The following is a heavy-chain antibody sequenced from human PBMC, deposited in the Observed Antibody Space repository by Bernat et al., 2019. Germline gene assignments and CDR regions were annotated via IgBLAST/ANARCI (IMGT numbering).Heavy chain of an antibody. CDR2: INHSGGT. Sequence: QVQLQQWGAGLLKPSETLSLTCAVYGGSFSGYYWSWIRQPPGKGLEWIGEINHSGGTNYNPSLKSRVTISVDTSKNQFSLKLSSVTAADTAVHYCARGGEGQQLVLVYWGQGTLVTVSS. D-gene: IGHD6-13*01. CDR1: GGSFSGYY. CDR3: ARGGEGQQLVLVY. J-gene: IGHJ4*02. V-gene: IGHV4-34*01.